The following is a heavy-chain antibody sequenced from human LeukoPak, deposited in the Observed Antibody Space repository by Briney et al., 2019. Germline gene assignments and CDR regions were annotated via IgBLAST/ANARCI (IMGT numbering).Heavy chain of an antibody. V-gene: IGHV3-23*01. CDR2: ISTSGGGT. CDR1: GFTFSSYA. J-gene: IGHJ5*02. D-gene: IGHD4-11*01. CDR3: ARGRYSRTCRWLDP. Sequence: GGSLRLSCAASGFTFSSYAMTWVRQAPGKGLEWVSGISTSGGGTYYADSAKGRFTISRDNSKNTLYLQMNSLRAEDTAVYYCARGRYSRTCRWLDPWGQGTLVTVSS.